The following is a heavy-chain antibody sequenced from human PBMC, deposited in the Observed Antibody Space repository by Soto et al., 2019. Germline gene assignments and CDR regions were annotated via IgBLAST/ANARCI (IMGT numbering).Heavy chain of an antibody. CDR2: ISAYNGNT. V-gene: IGHV1-18*01. Sequence: GASVKVSCKASGYTFTSYGISWVRQAPGQGLEWMGWISAYNGNTNYAQKLQGRVTMTTDTSTRTAYMELRSLRSDDTAVYYCAREHIVVVTARNYYYYGTDVWGQGTTVTVSS. CDR1: GYTFTSYG. D-gene: IGHD2-21*02. CDR3: AREHIVVVTARNYYYYGTDV. J-gene: IGHJ6*02.